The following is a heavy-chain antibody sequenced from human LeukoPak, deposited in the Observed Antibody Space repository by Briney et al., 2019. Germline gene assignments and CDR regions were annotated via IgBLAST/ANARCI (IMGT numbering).Heavy chain of an antibody. J-gene: IGHJ4*02. Sequence: VASMKVSCKTSGYTFTDYYIYWVRQAPGQGLEWMGWISPNSGGTNYAQKFQGRVTMTRDTSISTAYMELNRLRSDDTAVYYCAREGNNNWSDYWGRGTLVTVSS. CDR1: GYTFTDYY. CDR3: AREGNNNWSDY. D-gene: IGHD1-1*01. CDR2: ISPNSGGT. V-gene: IGHV1-2*02.